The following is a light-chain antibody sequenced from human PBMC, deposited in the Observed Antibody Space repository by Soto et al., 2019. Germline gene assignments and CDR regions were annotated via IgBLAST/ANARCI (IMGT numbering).Light chain of an antibody. Sequence: DIVMTQSPLSLPVTPGEPASISCRSSQSLLHSNGYNYLDGYLQKPGQSPQILIYLGSNRASGGTDRLSSSGSGTDFTLKISRVEAEDVGVYYCMQALQTPRFTFGPGTKVEIK. CDR1: QSLLHSNGYNY. CDR3: MQALQTPRFT. CDR2: LGS. J-gene: IGKJ3*01. V-gene: IGKV2-28*01.